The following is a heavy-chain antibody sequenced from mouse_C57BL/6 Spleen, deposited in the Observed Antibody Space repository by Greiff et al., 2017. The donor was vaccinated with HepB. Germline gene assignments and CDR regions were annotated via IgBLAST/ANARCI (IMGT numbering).Heavy chain of an antibody. J-gene: IGHJ1*03. CDR3: ARGGSSYKYFDV. D-gene: IGHD1-1*01. CDR1: GYAFTNYL. CDR2: INPGSGGT. V-gene: IGHV1-54*01. Sequence: QVQLKESGAELLRPGTSVKVSCKASGYAFTNYLIEWVKQRPGQGLEWIGVINPGSGGTNYNEKFKGKATLTADKSSSTAYMQLSSLTSEDSAVYFCARGGSSYKYFDVWGTGTTVTVSS.